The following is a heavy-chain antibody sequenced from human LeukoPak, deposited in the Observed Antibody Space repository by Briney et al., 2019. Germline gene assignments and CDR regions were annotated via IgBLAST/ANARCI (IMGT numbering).Heavy chain of an antibody. D-gene: IGHD2-15*01. J-gene: IGHJ4*02. Sequence: PSETLSLTCTVSGGSISSYYWSWIRQPPGKGLEWIGYIYYSGSTNYNPSLKSRVTISVDTSKNQFSLKLSSVTAADTAVYYCARVSLCSGGSCSAQYYFDYWGQGTLVTVSS. CDR3: ARVSLCSGGSCSAQYYFDY. CDR2: IYYSGST. V-gene: IGHV4-59*08. CDR1: GGSISSYY.